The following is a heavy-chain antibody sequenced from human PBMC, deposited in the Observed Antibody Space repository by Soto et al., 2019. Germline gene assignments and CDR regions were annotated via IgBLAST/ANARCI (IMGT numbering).Heavy chain of an antibody. J-gene: IGHJ4*02. CDR3: AKSWSGVQYFFDY. Sequence: EVQLLESGGGLVQPGGSLRLSCAASGFTYSNYAMSWVRQAPGKGLEWVSVISGSGGGTYYADSVKGRFTISRDNSKNTLYLQMNSLRAEDTAVYYCAKSWSGVQYFFDYWGQGTLVTVSS. D-gene: IGHD3-3*01. CDR2: ISGSGGGT. V-gene: IGHV3-23*01. CDR1: GFTYSNYA.